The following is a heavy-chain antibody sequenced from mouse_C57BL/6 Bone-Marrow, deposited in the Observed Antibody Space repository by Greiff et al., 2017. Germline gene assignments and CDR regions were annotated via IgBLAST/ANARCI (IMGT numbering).Heavy chain of an antibody. CDR2: ISSGGSYT. CDR3: ARHGTGTNFDY. Sequence: EVQVVESGGDLVKPGGSLKLSCAASGFTFSSYCMSWVRQTPDKRLEWVATISSGGSYTYYPHSVKGRFTISRDNAKNTLYLQMSSLKSEDTAMYYCARHGTGTNFDYWGQGTTLTVSS. V-gene: IGHV5-6*01. D-gene: IGHD4-1*01. J-gene: IGHJ2*01. CDR1: GFTFSSYC.